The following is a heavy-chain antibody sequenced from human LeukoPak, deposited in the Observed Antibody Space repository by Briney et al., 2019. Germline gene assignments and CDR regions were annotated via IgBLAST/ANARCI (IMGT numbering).Heavy chain of an antibody. CDR1: GFTIRDYY. CDR3: VRDRGYSTYDY. Sequence: GGSLRLSCAASGFTIRDYYMSWVRQAPGKGPEWISYITTSGDTVDYADSVKGRFTISRDNARNSLYLQMNSLRAEDTAVYYCVRDRGYSTYDYWGQGTLASVSS. V-gene: IGHV3-11*04. J-gene: IGHJ4*02. D-gene: IGHD2-15*01. CDR2: ITTSGDTV.